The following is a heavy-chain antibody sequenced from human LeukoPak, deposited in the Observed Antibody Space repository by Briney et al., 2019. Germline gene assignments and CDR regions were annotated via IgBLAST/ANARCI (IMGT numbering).Heavy chain of an antibody. CDR1: GYSFTSYG. V-gene: IGHV1-69*04. J-gene: IGHJ4*02. D-gene: IGHD5-18*01. CDR3: ATDSYGTDYYFDY. CDR2: IIPILGIA. Sequence: SVKVSCKASGYSFTSYGISWVRQAPGQGLEWMGRIIPILGIANYAQKFQGRVTITADKSTSTAYMELSSLRSEDTAVYYCATDSYGTDYYFDYWGQGTLVTVSS.